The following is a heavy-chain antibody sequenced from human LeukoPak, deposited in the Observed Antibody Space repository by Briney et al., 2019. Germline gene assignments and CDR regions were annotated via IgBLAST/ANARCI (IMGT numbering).Heavy chain of an antibody. CDR1: GYTFTGYY. CDR2: INPNSGGT. CDR3: ARDHSSGWYEKWFDP. V-gene: IGHV1-2*02. D-gene: IGHD6-19*01. J-gene: IGHJ5*02. Sequence: GASVKVSCKASGYTFTGYYMHWVRQAPGQGLEWMGWINPNSGGTNYAQKFQGRVTMTRDTSTSTVYMKLSSLRSEDTAVYYCARDHSSGWYEKWFDPWGQGTLVTVSS.